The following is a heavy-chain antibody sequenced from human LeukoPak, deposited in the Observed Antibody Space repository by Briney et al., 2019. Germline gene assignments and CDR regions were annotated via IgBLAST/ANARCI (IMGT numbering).Heavy chain of an antibody. J-gene: IGHJ6*03. V-gene: IGHV1-69*05. D-gene: IGHD5-12*01. CDR3: ARAGVVSYSGYDFDYYYYMDV. CDR2: IIPIFGTA. Sequence: AASVKVSCKASGGTFSSYAISWVRQAPGQGLEWMGGIIPIFGTANYAQKFQGRVTITTDESTSTAYMELSSLRSEDTAVYYCARAGVVSYSGYDFDYYYYMDVWGKGTTVTVSS. CDR1: GGTFSSYA.